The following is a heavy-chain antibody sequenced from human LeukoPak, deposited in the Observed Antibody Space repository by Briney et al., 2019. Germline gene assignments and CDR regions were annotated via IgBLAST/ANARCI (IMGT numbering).Heavy chain of an antibody. CDR3: ARGGDYSSSSLYYYYYMDV. Sequence: SVKVSCKASGGTFSSYAISWVRQAPGQGLEWMGGIIPIFGTANYAQKFQGRVTITADESTSTAYMELSSLRSEDTAVYYCARGGDYSSSSLYYYYYMDVWGKGTTVTVSS. J-gene: IGHJ6*03. V-gene: IGHV1-69*13. CDR1: GGTFSSYA. CDR2: IIPIFGTA. D-gene: IGHD6-6*01.